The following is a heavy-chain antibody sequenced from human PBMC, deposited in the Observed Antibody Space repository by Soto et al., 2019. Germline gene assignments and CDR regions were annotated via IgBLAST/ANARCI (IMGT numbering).Heavy chain of an antibody. Sequence: SETLSLTCTVSGGSISSGGYYWSWIRQHPGKGLEWIGYIYYSGSTYYNPSLKSRVTISVDTSKNQFSLKLSSVTAADTAVYYCARGGDAEGGFDYWGQGTLVTVSS. CDR1: GGSISSGGYY. D-gene: IGHD2-21*02. J-gene: IGHJ4*02. CDR2: IYYSGST. CDR3: ARGGDAEGGFDY. V-gene: IGHV4-31*03.